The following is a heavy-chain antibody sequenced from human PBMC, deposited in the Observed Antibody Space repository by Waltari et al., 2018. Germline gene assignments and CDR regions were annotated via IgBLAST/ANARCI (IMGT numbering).Heavy chain of an antibody. CDR3: ARVEGVYPYFDY. CDR1: GGSIRSYY. V-gene: IGHV4-59*01. Sequence: QVQLQESGPGLVKPSETLSLTCTVSGGSIRSYYWSWIRQPPGKGLEWIGYIYYSGSTNYNPSLKSRVTISVDTSKNQFSLKLSSVTAADTAVYYCARVEGVYPYFDYWGQGTLVTVSS. J-gene: IGHJ4*02. CDR2: IYYSGST. D-gene: IGHD1-1*01.